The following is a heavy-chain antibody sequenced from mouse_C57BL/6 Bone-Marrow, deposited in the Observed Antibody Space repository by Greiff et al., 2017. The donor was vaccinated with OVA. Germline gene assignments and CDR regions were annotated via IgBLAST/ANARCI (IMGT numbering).Heavy chain of an antibody. CDR2: ISPGSGST. V-gene: IGHV1-55*01. CDR1: GYTFTSYW. D-gene: IGHD2-10*01. J-gene: IGHJ3*01. CDR3: ARSYYGNFAY. Sequence: QVQLQQPGAELVKPGASVKMSCKASGYTFTSYWITWVKQRPGQGLEWIGDISPGSGSTNYNEKFKSKATLTVDTSSSTADMQLISLTSEDSAVYYCARSYYGNFAYWGQGTLVTVSA.